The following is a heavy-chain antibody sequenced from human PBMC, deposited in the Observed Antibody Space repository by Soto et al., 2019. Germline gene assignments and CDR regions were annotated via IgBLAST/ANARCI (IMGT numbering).Heavy chain of an antibody. CDR3: ARGPLS. V-gene: IGHV4-31*11. CDR2: IYYSGST. CDR1: GGSITSGGGSISSGGYS. Sequence: SETLSLTCAVSGGSITSGGGSISSGGYSWSWIRQPPGKGLEWIWYIYYSGSTYYNPSLKSRVTISVDTSKKQFSLKLSSVTAADTAAYYCARGPLSWGQGTLVTVSS. J-gene: IGHJ5*02.